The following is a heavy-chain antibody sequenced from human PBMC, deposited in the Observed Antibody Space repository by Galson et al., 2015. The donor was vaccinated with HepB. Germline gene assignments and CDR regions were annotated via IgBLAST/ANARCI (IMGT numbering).Heavy chain of an antibody. CDR1: GYTFTTYT. Sequence: SVKVSCKASGYTFTTYTMHWVRQAPGQRLEWMGWINVGNDNTKYSQQFQGRITITTDTSASTAYMELSSLRSEDTAVYYCERHGGDTGTDYYYYGMDVWGQGTTVTVSS. CDR3: ERHGGDTGTDYYYYGMDV. CDR2: INVGNDNT. V-gene: IGHV1-3*01. D-gene: IGHD5-18*01. J-gene: IGHJ6*02.